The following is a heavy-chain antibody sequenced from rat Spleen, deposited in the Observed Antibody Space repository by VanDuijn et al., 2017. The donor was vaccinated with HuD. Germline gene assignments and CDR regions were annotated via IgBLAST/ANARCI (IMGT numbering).Heavy chain of an antibody. J-gene: IGHJ2*01. CDR2: ISYDGTTT. CDR3: ARREYGGFFGYFDY. Sequence: EVRLVESGGLLVQPGRSMKVSCAASGFTFSDYNMAWVRQAPKKGLEWVATISYDGTTTSYRDSVKGRFTVSRDNAKSTLYLQMDSLRSEDTATYYCARREYGGFFGYFDYWGQGVMVTVSS. D-gene: IGHD1-11*01. V-gene: IGHV5-7*01. CDR1: GFTFSDYN.